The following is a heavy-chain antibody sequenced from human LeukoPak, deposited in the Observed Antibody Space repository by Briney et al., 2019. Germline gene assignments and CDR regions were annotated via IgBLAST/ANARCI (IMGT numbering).Heavy chain of an antibody. CDR3: AKVSTGSSWYADAFDI. CDR1: GISFSSYG. J-gene: IGHJ3*02. Sequence: GGSLRLSCAASGISFSSYGMYWVRQAPGKGLEWVAVIWYDGSNKYYADSVEGRFTISRDNSKNTLYLQMNSLRAEDTALYYCAKVSTGSSWYADAFDIWGQGTMVTVSS. CDR2: IWYDGSNK. V-gene: IGHV3-30*02. D-gene: IGHD6-13*01.